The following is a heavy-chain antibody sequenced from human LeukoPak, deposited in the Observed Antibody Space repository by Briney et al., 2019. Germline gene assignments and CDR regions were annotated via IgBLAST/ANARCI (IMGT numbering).Heavy chain of an antibody. Sequence: ASVKVSCKASGGTFSSYAISWVRQAPGQGLEWMGGIIPIFGTANYAQKFQGRVTITADKSTSTAYMELSSLRSDDTAVYYCARNLGIYDSSTHDDYWGQGTLVTVSP. CDR3: ARNLGIYDSSTHDDY. V-gene: IGHV1-69*06. J-gene: IGHJ4*02. CDR1: GGTFSSYA. CDR2: IIPIFGTA. D-gene: IGHD3-22*01.